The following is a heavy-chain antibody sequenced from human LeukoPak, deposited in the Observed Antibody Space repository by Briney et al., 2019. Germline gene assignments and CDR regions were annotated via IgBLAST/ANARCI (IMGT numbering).Heavy chain of an antibody. V-gene: IGHV3-30*02. Sequence: GGSLRLSCAASGFTFSSYGMHWVRQAPGKGLEWVAFIRYDGSNKYYADSVKGRFTISRDNSKDTLYLQMNSLRAEDTAVYYCAKDSAFYYDTRRALDYWGQGTLVTVSS. CDR1: GFTFSSYG. CDR3: AKDSAFYYDTRRALDY. CDR2: IRYDGSNK. D-gene: IGHD3-9*01. J-gene: IGHJ4*02.